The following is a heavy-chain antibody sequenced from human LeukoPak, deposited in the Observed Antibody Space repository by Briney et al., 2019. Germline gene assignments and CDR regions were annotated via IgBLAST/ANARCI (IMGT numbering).Heavy chain of an antibody. D-gene: IGHD3-16*01. CDR1: GGSISSYY. CDR2: IYDSGST. V-gene: IGHV4-59*01. CDR3: ARRKDWGNAFDI. Sequence: KPSETLSLTCTVSGGSISSYYWSWIRQPPGKGLEWIGYIYDSGSTNHNPSLKSRVTISRDTSKNQFSLKLSSVTAADTAVYYCARRKDWGNAFDIWGQGTMVTVSS. J-gene: IGHJ3*02.